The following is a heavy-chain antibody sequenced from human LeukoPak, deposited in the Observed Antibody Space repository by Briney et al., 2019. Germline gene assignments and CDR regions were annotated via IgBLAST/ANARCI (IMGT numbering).Heavy chain of an antibody. D-gene: IGHD4-23*01. CDR3: ARGSNSVAY. CDR2: INHSGIT. V-gene: IGHV4-34*01. CDR1: GGSFSGYY. Sequence: PSETLSLTCAPYGGSFSGYYWSWIRQTPGKVLEWIGEINHSGITNYNPSLKSRVTISVDTSKSQFSLKLSSVTAADTAVYYCARGSNSVAYWGQGTLVTVSS. J-gene: IGHJ4*02.